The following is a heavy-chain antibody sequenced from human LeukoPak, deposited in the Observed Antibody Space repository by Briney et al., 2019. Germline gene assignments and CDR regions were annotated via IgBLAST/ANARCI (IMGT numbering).Heavy chain of an antibody. D-gene: IGHD3-3*01. V-gene: IGHV4-38-2*02. Sequence: SETLSLTCTVSGYSISSGYYWGWIRQPPGKGLEWIGSIYHSGSTYYNPSLKSRVTISVDTSKNQFSLKLSSVTAADTAVYYCAREVGAGYDFWSGYPYGSAFDIWGQGTMVTVSS. CDR3: AREVGAGYDFWSGYPYGSAFDI. CDR1: GYSISSGYY. CDR2: IYHSGST. J-gene: IGHJ3*02.